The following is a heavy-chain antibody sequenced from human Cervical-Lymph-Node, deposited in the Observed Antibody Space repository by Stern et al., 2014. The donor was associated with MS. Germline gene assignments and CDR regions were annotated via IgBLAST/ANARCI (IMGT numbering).Heavy chain of an antibody. V-gene: IGHV3-30*01. CDR1: GFIFSNYA. J-gene: IGHJ3*02. Sequence: VHLVESGGGVVQPGRSLRLSCAASGFIFSNYAMHWVRQPPGEGLEWVAVVSSDEANTYFADSVKGRFTISRDNSKNTLYLQMNSLKIEDTAIYYCASQIWGQGTMVTVSS. CDR3: ASQI. CDR2: VSSDEANT.